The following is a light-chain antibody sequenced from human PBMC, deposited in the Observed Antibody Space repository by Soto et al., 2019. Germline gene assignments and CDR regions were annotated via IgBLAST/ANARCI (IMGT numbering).Light chain of an antibody. Sequence: EIVLTQSPATLPLSPGERATRSCRASQSVSSYLAWYQQKPGQAPRLLIYDASNRATGIPARISGSGAGTDFALTIISLEPDDFAVYYCQQRRNWRPITFGQGTRLE. CDR3: QQRRNWRPIT. V-gene: IGKV3-11*01. CDR2: DAS. J-gene: IGKJ5*01. CDR1: QSVSSY.